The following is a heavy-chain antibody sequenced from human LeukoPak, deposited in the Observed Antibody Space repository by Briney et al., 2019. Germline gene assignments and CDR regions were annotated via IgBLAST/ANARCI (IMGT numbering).Heavy chain of an antibody. Sequence: KPSETLSLTCTVSGGSISSSSYYWGWIRQPPGKGLEWIGSIYYSGSTYYNPSLKSRVTMSVDTSKNQFSLKLSSVTAADTAVYYCARGPPPDFDCWGQGTLVTVSS. CDR1: GGSISSSSYY. CDR2: IYYSGST. CDR3: ARGPPPDFDC. V-gene: IGHV4-39*07. J-gene: IGHJ4*02.